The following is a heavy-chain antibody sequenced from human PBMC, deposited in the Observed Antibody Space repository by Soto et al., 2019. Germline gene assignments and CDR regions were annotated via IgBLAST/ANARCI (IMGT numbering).Heavy chain of an antibody. CDR1: GFTFDDYA. D-gene: IGHD3-3*01. J-gene: IGHJ4*02. Sequence: EVQLEDSGGGLIQPGRSLRLSCAASGFTFDDYAMHWVRQAPGKGLEWVSGISWNSGTRGYADSVRGRFTIYRDNAKNSLYLEMSSLRPEDTAFYYCAKDRGLDFWSGYYRLDSWGQGTLVTVSS. V-gene: IGHV3-9*01. CDR3: AKDRGLDFWSGYYRLDS. CDR2: ISWNSGTR.